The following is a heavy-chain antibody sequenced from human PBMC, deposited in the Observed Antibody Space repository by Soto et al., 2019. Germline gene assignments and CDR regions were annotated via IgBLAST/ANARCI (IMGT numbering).Heavy chain of an antibody. CDR1: GFTFDDYA. CDR2: ISWNSGRI. CDR3: TTEGTYYYDSSDYYPTGPFDY. Sequence: PGGSLRLSCAASGFTFDDYAMHWVRQGPGKGLEWVSGISWNSGRIGYADSVKGRFTISRDNAKNSLYLQMNSLRAEDTAVYYCTTEGTYYYDSSDYYPTGPFDYWGQGTLVTVSS. V-gene: IGHV3-9*01. D-gene: IGHD3-22*01. J-gene: IGHJ4*02.